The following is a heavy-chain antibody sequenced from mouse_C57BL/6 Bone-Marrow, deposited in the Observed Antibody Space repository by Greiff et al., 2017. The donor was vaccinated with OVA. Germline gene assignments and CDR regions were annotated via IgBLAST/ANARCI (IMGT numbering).Heavy chain of an antibody. J-gene: IGHJ2*01. V-gene: IGHV10-1*01. CDR1: GFSFNTYA. Sequence: EVQLVESGGGLVQPKGSLKLSCAASGFSFNTYAMNWVRQAPGKGLEWVARIRSKSNNYATYYADSVKDRFTISRDDSESMLYLQMNNLKTEDTAMYYCVRHGRHYGLDYWGQGTTLTVSS. D-gene: IGHD1-1*01. CDR3: VRHGRHYGLDY. CDR2: IRSKSNNYAT.